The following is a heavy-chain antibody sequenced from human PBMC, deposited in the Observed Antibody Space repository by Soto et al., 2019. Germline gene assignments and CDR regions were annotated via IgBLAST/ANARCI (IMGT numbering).Heavy chain of an antibody. CDR3: AHSLIPNWGSRGAFDY. V-gene: IGHV2-5*02. D-gene: IGHD7-27*01. CDR1: GFSLSTSGVG. CDR2: IYWDDDK. Sequence: QITLKESGPTLVKPTQTLTLTCTFSGFSLSTSGVGVGWIRQPPGKALEWLALIYWDDDKRYSPSLKSRLTITKDPSKNQLVLTMTNMDPVDTATYYCAHSLIPNWGSRGAFDYWGQGTLVTVSS. J-gene: IGHJ4*02.